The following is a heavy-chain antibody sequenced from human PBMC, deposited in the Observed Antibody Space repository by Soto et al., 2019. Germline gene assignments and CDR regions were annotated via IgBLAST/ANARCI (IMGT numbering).Heavy chain of an antibody. V-gene: IGHV1-8*01. Sequence: PSVKVSCKASGYTFTSYDINWVRQATGQGLEWMGWMNPNSGNTGYAQKFQGRVTMTRNTSISTAYMELSSLRSEDTAVYYCARRGYSGYDWGYYYYGMDVWGQGTTVTVSS. J-gene: IGHJ6*02. CDR2: MNPNSGNT. CDR1: GYTFTSYD. CDR3: ARRGYSGYDWGYYYYGMDV. D-gene: IGHD5-12*01.